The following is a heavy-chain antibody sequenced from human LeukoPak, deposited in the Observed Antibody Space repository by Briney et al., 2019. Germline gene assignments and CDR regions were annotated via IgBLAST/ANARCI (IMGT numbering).Heavy chain of an antibody. CDR3: AKDLSVVVPAAIGY. Sequence: PGGSLRLSCAASGFTFGSYAIRQAPGTGLEWVAVIWYVGINKYYTDSVKGRFTISRDNSKNTLYLQMNSLRAEDTAVYYCAKDLSVVVPAAIGYWGQGTLVTVSS. CDR1: GFTFGSYA. J-gene: IGHJ4*02. V-gene: IGHV3-33*06. D-gene: IGHD2-2*02. CDR2: IWYVGINK.